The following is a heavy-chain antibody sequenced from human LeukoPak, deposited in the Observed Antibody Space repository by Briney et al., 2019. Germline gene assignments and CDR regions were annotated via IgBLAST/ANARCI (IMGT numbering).Heavy chain of an antibody. V-gene: IGHV4-59*08. J-gene: IGHJ4*02. Sequence: PSETLSLTCTVSGDSTSNFYWNWVRQPPGAGLEWLAYIYYTGSTNYNPSLKTRLTISVDTSKNHFSLRLNPVTAADRAVYYVGXXXXXXXXPTHYLDYWGQGILVTVSS. CDR2: IYYTGST. CDR3: GXXXXXXXXPTHYLDY. D-gene: IGHD2-15*01. CDR1: GDSTSNFY.